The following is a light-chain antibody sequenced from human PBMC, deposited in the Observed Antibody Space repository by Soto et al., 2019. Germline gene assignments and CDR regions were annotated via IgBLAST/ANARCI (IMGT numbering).Light chain of an antibody. Sequence: EIALTQSPGTLRLSPGERATLSCRASHSISSSYLTWYQQRPGQPPRLLIYRPSSRDTGIPDRFSASESGTDFTLTISRLYPEDFAVYFWRQYGSSPPYTFGDGTKREI. CDR1: HSISSSY. V-gene: IGKV3-20*01. CDR2: RPS. CDR3: RQYGSSPPYT. J-gene: IGKJ2*01.